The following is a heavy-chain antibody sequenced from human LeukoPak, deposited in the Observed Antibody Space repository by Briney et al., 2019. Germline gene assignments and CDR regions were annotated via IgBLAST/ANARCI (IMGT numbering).Heavy chain of an antibody. CDR2: IYTSGST. D-gene: IGHD3-10*01. V-gene: IGHV4-4*07. CDR3: ARERPHYYGSGSYFDY. J-gene: IGHJ4*02. Sequence: PSETLSLTCTVSGGSISSYYWSWIRRPAGKGLEWIGRIYTSGSTNYNPSLKSRVTMSVDTSKNQFSLKLSSVTAADTAVYYCARERPHYYGSGSYFDYWGQGTLVTVSS. CDR1: GGSISSYY.